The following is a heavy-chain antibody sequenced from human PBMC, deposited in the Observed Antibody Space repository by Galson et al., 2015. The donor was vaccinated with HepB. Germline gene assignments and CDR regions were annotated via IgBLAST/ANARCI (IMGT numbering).Heavy chain of an antibody. CDR3: ARDDDNCWHSSHFGY. Sequence: SLRLSCAASGFTFNIYGMNWVRQAPGKGLEWMAGIQTDRSNKYYEDSVRGRFTISRDSSKNSLYLQMNNLRVEDTAVYFCARDDDNCWHSSHFGYWGQGTLVTVSS. CDR2: IQTDRSNK. J-gene: IGHJ4*02. V-gene: IGHV3-33*05. CDR1: GFTFNIYG. D-gene: IGHD3-9*01.